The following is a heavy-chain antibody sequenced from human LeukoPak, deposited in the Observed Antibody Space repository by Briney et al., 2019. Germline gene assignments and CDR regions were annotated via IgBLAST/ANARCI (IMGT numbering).Heavy chain of an antibody. Sequence: GGSLRLSCAASGFTFTSYNMSWVRQAPGKGLEWVSSISTSSSYIYYADSVKGRFTISRDNARNSLYLHMNSLRAEDTAVYYCARDLGGYSYGSHFDYWGQGTLVTVSS. J-gene: IGHJ4*02. CDR1: GFTFTSYN. V-gene: IGHV3-21*01. CDR2: ISTSSSYI. CDR3: ARDLGGYSYGSHFDY. D-gene: IGHD5-18*01.